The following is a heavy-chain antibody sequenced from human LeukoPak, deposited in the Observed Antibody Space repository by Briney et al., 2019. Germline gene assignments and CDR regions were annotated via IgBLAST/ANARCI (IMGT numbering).Heavy chain of an antibody. CDR1: GFTFSSYS. CDR2: ISSSSSYI. V-gene: IGHV3-21*01. Sequence: PGGYLRLSCAPSGFTFSSYSMNWVRQAPGKGLEWVSSISSSSSYIYYADSVKGRFTISRDNAKNSLYLQMNSLRAEDTAVYYCARALGGSTGAFDIWGQGTMVTVSA. D-gene: IGHD4-17*01. J-gene: IGHJ3*02. CDR3: ARALGGSTGAFDI.